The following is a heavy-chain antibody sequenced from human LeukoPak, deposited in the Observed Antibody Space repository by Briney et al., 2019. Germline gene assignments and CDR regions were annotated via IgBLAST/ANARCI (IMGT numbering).Heavy chain of an antibody. Sequence: PGGSLRLSCAVSGFSVSSFGMSWVRQAPGKGLEWISAISVDGETTWYADSVKGRFIISRDSSKNTLYLRLSSLRAEDTAIYYCAQGYSSGWYPSWGQGSLVSVSS. J-gene: IGHJ5*02. V-gene: IGHV3-23*01. D-gene: IGHD6-19*01. CDR1: GFSVSSFG. CDR3: AQGYSSGWYPS. CDR2: ISVDGETT.